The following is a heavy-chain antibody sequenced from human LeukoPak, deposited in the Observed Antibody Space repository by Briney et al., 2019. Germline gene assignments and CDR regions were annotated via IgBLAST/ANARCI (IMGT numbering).Heavy chain of an antibody. J-gene: IGHJ4*02. CDR3: ARQTGSGLFILP. CDR2: IYYSGNT. V-gene: IGHV4-39*01. CDR1: NYSISSSNSY. D-gene: IGHD3/OR15-3a*01. Sequence: SETLSLTCIVSNYSISSSNSYWGWIRQPPGKGLEWIGSIYYSGNTYYNASLKSQVSISIDTSKNQFSLRLTSVTAVDTAVYYCARQTGSGLFILPGGQGTLVTVSS.